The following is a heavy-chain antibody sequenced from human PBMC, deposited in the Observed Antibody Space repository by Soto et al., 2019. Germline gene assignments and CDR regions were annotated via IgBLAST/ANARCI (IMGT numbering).Heavy chain of an antibody. Sequence: QEELVESGGGVVQPGRSLRLSCAASGFTFSGFGMHWVRQAPGKGLEWVAVISYDGTNEIYADSVKGRFSVSRDNSKNIAYLKMNRLRNEDTAMYYCAIWGKREGESSPPTDLWGQGTLVTVSS. CDR1: GFTFSGFG. V-gene: IGHV3-30*03. J-gene: IGHJ5*02. CDR3: AIWGKREGESSPPTDL. D-gene: IGHD3-16*01. CDR2: ISYDGTNE.